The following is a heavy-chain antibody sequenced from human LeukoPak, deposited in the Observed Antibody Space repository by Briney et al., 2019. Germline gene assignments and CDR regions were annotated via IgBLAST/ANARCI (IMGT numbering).Heavy chain of an antibody. CDR3: AKGFEYSYGGRHFDY. CDR1: GFTFSSYG. CDR2: ISFDGSNK. J-gene: IGHJ4*02. V-gene: IGHV3-30*18. Sequence: GGSLRLSCAASGFTFSSYGMHWVRQAPGKGLEWGAVISFDGSNKYYADSVKGRFTISRDNSKNTLYLQMNSLRAEDTAVYYCAKGFEYSYGGRHFDYWGQGTLVTVSS. D-gene: IGHD5-18*01.